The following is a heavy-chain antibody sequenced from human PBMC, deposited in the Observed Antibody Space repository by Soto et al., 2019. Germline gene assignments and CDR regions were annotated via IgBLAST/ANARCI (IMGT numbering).Heavy chain of an antibody. J-gene: IGHJ4*02. CDR2: FDPEDGET. Sequence: ASVKVSCKASGYTLTELSMHWVRQAPGKGLEWMGGFDPEDGETIYAQKFQGRVTMTEDTSTDTAYMELSSLRSEDTAVYYCATRGVSRYDFWSGLDYWGQGTLVTVSS. D-gene: IGHD3-3*01. CDR3: ATRGVSRYDFWSGLDY. CDR1: GYTLTELS. V-gene: IGHV1-24*01.